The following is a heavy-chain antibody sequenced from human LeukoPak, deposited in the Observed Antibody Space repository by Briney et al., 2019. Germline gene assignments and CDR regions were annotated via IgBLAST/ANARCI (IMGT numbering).Heavy chain of an antibody. J-gene: IGHJ4*02. CDR3: ARVLGIQLALDY. CDR2: ISYDGSNK. CDR1: GFTFSSYA. D-gene: IGHD5-18*01. Sequence: PGGSLRLSCAASGFTFSSYAMHWVRQAPGKGLEWVAVISYDGSNKYYADSVKGRFTTSRDNSKNTLYLQMNSLRAEDTAVYYCARVLGIQLALDYWGQGTLVTVSS. V-gene: IGHV3-30-3*01.